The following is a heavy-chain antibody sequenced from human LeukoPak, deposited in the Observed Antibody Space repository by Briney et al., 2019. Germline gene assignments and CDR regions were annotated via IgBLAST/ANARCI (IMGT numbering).Heavy chain of an antibody. CDR2: IRSKAYGGTT. J-gene: IGHJ6*03. D-gene: IGHD3-3*01. CDR3: AKCGYDFWSGYSNYYYMDV. CDR1: GFTFGDYA. Sequence: GGSLRLSCTASGFTFGDYAMSWFRQAPGKGLEWVGFIRSKAYGGTTEYAASVKGRFTISRDDSKSIAYLQMNSLKTEDTAVYYCAKCGYDFWSGYSNYYYMDVWGKGTTVTVSS. V-gene: IGHV3-49*03.